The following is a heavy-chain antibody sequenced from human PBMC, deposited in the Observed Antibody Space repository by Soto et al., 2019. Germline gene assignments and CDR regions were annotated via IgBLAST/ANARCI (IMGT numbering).Heavy chain of an antibody. D-gene: IGHD4-17*01. CDR3: TTTRGLYGDYFFDC. V-gene: IGHV3-15*01. CDR2: IKSKTDGGTT. Sequence: GGSLRLSCAASGFTFSNAWMSWVRQAPGKGLEWVGRIKSKTDGGTTDYAAPVKGRFTISRDDSKNTLYLQMNSLKTEDTAVYYCTTTRGLYGDYFFDCWGQGTLVTVSS. J-gene: IGHJ4*02. CDR1: GFTFSNAW.